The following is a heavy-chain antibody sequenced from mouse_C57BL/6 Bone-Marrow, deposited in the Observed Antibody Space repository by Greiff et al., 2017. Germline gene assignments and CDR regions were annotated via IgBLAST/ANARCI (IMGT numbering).Heavy chain of an antibody. CDR2: IYPGDGDT. CDR3: AREGGLLPGWFAY. J-gene: IGHJ3*01. V-gene: IGHV1-82*01. CDR1: GYAFSSSW. Sequence: VKLQQSGPELVKPGASVKISCKASGYAFSSSWMNWVKQRPGKGLEWIGRIYPGDGDTNYNGKFKGKATLTADKSSSTAYMQLSSLTSEDSAVYFCAREGGLLPGWFAYWGQGTLVTVSA. D-gene: IGHD2-3*01.